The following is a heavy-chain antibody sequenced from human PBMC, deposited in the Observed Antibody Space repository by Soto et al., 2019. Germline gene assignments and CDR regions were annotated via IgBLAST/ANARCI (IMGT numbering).Heavy chain of an antibody. CDR3: ARTDRDFYGLDV. J-gene: IGHJ6*02. Sequence: EVQLVESGGGLVQPGGSLRLSCEASGFPFRNYDMHWVRQGTGKGLEWVSGISAAGDPDYADSVEGRFTISRENAQNSFFLQMNSLRVGDTAVYYCARTDRDFYGLDVWGQGNPVIVSS. CDR1: GFPFRNYD. CDR2: ISAAGDP. V-gene: IGHV3-13*05.